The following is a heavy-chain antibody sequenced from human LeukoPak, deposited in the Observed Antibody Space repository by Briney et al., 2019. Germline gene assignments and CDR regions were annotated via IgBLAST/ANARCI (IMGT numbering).Heavy chain of an antibody. CDR3: AKGSGSDGYFYYYYMDV. CDR1: GFTFSSYD. V-gene: IGHV3-30*02. J-gene: IGHJ6*03. CDR2: IRYDGRNK. D-gene: IGHD1-26*01. Sequence: GGSLRLSCAACGFTFSSYDMHWVRQAPGKGLEWVTFIRYDGRNKYYADSVKGRFTISRDNSKSTLYLQMNSLRAEDTTVYYCAKGSGSDGYFYYYYMDVWGKGTTVTVSS.